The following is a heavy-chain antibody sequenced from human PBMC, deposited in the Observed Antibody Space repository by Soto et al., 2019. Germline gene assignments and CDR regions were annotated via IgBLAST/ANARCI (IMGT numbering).Heavy chain of an antibody. CDR3: ARESGHSSPYGMDV. CDR1: GGSISSSSYY. V-gene: IGHV4-39*02. J-gene: IGHJ6*02. Sequence: PSETLSLTCTVSGGSISSSSYYWGWIRQPPGKGLECIGSIYYSGSTYYNPSLKSRVTISVDTSKNQFSLKLSSVTAADTAVYYCARESGHSSPYGMDVWGQGTTVTVSS. CDR2: IYYSGST. D-gene: IGHD6-13*01.